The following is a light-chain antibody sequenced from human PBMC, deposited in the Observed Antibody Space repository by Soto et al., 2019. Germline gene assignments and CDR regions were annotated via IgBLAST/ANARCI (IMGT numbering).Light chain of an antibody. CDR1: ALPKKY. CDR3: LSADSSGTYRV. Sequence: SYELTQPPSVSVSLGQMARITCSGEALPKKYAYWYQQKPGQFPVLVIYKDRERPSGIPERFSGSSSGTRVTLTISGVQAEDEADYYCLSADSSGTYRVFGGGTKPTVL. V-gene: IGLV3-16*01. CDR2: KDR. J-gene: IGLJ2*01.